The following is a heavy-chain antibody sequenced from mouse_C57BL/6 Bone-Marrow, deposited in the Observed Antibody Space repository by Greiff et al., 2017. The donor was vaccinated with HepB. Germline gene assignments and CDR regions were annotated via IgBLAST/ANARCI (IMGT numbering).Heavy chain of an antibody. Sequence: QVHVKQSGAELARPGASVKLSCKASGYTFTSYGISWVKQRTGQGLEWIGEIYPRSGNTYYNEKFKGKATLTADKSSSTAYMELRSLTSEDSAVYFCAREDYYGSNFAYWGQGTLVTVSA. D-gene: IGHD1-1*01. J-gene: IGHJ3*01. V-gene: IGHV1-81*01. CDR3: AREDYYGSNFAY. CDR1: GYTFTSYG. CDR2: IYPRSGNT.